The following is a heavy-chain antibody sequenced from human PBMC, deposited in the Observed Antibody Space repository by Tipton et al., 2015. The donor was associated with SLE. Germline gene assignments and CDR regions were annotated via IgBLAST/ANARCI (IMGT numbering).Heavy chain of an antibody. J-gene: IGHJ4*02. D-gene: IGHD1-20*01. CDR2: IQYDGGNQ. V-gene: IGHV3-30*02. Sequence: SLRLSCVASDFMFSFFGMHWVRQAPGKGLEWVAFIQYDGGNQFYADSVKGRFTISRDNPKNTLYLQMNSLRVDDTAVYSCAAQCGHNCQSDHWGPGTLVTVSS. CDR3: AAQCGHNCQSDH. CDR1: DFMFSFFG.